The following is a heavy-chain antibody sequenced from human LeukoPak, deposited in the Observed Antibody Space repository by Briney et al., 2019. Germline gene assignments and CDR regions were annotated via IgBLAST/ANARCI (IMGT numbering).Heavy chain of an antibody. D-gene: IGHD3-10*01. CDR2: FDPEDGET. CDR1: GYTLTELS. Sequence: GASVKVSCKVSGYTLTELSMHWVRQAPGKGLEWMGGFDPEDGETIYAQKFQDRVTMTEDTSTDTAYMELSSLRSEDTAVYYCATALYGSGSYRLTPGYYYYGMDVWGQGTTVTVSS. CDR3: ATALYGSGSYRLTPGYYYYGMDV. V-gene: IGHV1-24*01. J-gene: IGHJ6*02.